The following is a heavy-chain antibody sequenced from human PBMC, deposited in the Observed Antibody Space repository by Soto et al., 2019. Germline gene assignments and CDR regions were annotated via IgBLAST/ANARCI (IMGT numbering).Heavy chain of an antibody. CDR1: GGSISSYY. V-gene: IGHV4-59*01. CDR2: IYYSGSA. J-gene: IGHJ4*02. CDR3: ARLSSVAAFDY. D-gene: IGHD6-19*01. Sequence: SETLSLTCTVSGGSISSYYWSWIRQPPGKGLEWIGYIYYSGSANYNPSLKSRVTISVDTSKNQFSLKLSSVAAADTAVYYCARLSSVAAFDYWGQGTLVTVSS.